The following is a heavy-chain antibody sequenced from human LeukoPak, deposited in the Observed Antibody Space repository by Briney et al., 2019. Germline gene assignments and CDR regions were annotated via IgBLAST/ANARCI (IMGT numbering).Heavy chain of an antibody. D-gene: IGHD3-3*01. V-gene: IGHV1-69*05. Sequence: GALVKVSCKASGYTFTNYYIHWVRQAPGQGLEWMGGIIPIFGTANYAQKFQGRVTITTDESTSTAYMELSSLRSEDTAVYYCARAPFTTGNDYDFYYYYMDVWGKGTTVTVSS. CDR1: GYTFTNYY. CDR2: IIPIFGTA. CDR3: ARAPFTTGNDYDFYYYYMDV. J-gene: IGHJ6*03.